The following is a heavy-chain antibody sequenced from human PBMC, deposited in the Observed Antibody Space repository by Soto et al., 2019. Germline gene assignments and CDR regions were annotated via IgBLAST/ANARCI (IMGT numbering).Heavy chain of an antibody. V-gene: IGHV3-72*01. CDR2: TRNKANSYTT. CDR3: ARGWGYSSSWYTYYYYGMDV. Sequence: EVQLVESGGGLVQPGGSLRLSCAASGFTFSDHYMDWVRQAPGKGLEWVGRTRNKANSYTTEYAASVKGRFTISRDDSSNTLYLQMNSLQTEDTAVYYCARGWGYSSSWYTYYYYGMDVWGQGTTVTVSS. J-gene: IGHJ6*02. CDR1: GFTFSDHY. D-gene: IGHD6-13*01.